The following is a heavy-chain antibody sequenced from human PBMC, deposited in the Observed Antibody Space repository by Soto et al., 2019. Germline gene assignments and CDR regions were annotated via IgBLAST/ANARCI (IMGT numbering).Heavy chain of an antibody. J-gene: IGHJ6*02. V-gene: IGHV1-2*02. CDR1: GYSFIDYF. CDR2: INPKTAAT. CDR3: ARIKWGLNYYNGMDV. D-gene: IGHD1-26*01. Sequence: XSVKVSCKPSGYSFIDYFIQWVRQAPGQGLEWVAWINPKTAATNYAKKFQGRVSLTWDTSSTTAYMELTRLRPDDTAVYYCARIKWGLNYYNGMDVWGQGTTVTVSS.